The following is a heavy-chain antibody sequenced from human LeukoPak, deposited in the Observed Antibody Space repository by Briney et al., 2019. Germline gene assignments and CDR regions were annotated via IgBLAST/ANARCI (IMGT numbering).Heavy chain of an antibody. V-gene: IGHV3-7*01. CDR1: GFTFSSYW. J-gene: IGHJ6*02. Sequence: GGSLRLSCAASGFTFSSYWMSWVRQAPGKGLEWVANIKQDGSEKYYVDSVKGRFTISRDNAKNSLYLQMNSLRAEDTAVYYCARDLGFGDTDYYYYYGMDVWGQGTTVTVSS. CDR2: IKQDGSEK. D-gene: IGHD3-10*01. CDR3: ARDLGFGDTDYYYYYGMDV.